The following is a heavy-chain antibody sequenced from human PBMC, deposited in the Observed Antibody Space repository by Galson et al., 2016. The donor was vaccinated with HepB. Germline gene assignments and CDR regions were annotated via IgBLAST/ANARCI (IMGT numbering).Heavy chain of an antibody. J-gene: IGHJ4*02. D-gene: IGHD2-2*01. Sequence: SLRLSCAASGLTFSSYGMHWVRQAPGKGLEWVAFISSDGSNTQYADSAGGRFTISRDNSKKTLYLQMNSLRAEDTAVYYCAKDVRIYCSSASCHDHFHYWGQGTLVTVSS. V-gene: IGHV3-30*18. CDR1: GLTFSSYG. CDR2: ISSDGSNT. CDR3: AKDVRIYCSSASCHDHFHY.